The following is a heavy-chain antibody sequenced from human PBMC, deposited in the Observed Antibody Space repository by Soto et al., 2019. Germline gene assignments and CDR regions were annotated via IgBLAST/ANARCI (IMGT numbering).Heavy chain of an antibody. V-gene: IGHV3-23*01. J-gene: IGHJ4*02. Sequence: QLLESGGGLVQPGESLRLSCAASGFTLSLFGMTWVRQAPGKGLEWVSSMKTDGRNYYGDSVKGRFTISIDNSEYTLFLQMNSLRAEDTAVYYCAKPYGPLAFDYWGRGTLVTVS. D-gene: IGHD3-10*01. CDR1: GFTLSLFG. CDR2: MKTDGRN. CDR3: AKPYGPLAFDY.